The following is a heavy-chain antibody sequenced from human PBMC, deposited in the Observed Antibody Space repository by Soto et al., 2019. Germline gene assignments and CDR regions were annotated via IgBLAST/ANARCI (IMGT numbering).Heavy chain of an antibody. J-gene: IGHJ4*01. CDR1: GGSIRNVY. D-gene: IGHD2-15*01. CDR2: IFHSGNA. Sequence: LSLTCTVSGGSIRNVYWSWIRQAPGKGLEWIGFIFHSGNAEYNPSLKSRVTISVDTSKNQFSLSLDSVTAADTVVYFCARAHAPTLPFDSWGQGTLVTVSS. CDR3: ARAHAPTLPFDS. V-gene: IGHV4-59*01.